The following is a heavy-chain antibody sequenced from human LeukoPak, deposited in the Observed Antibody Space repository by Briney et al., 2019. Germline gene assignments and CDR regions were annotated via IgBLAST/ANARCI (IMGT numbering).Heavy chain of an antibody. CDR2: IKHSGST. CDR3: ARGVGAAAGLPPFNY. J-gene: IGHJ4*02. V-gene: IGHV4-34*01. Sequence: SETLSLTCAVYGGSFSGYYWSWIRQPPGKGLEWIGEIKHSGSTNYNPSLKSRVTISVDTSKKHFSLKLSSVTAADTAVYYCARGVGAAAGLPPFNYWGQGTLVTVSS. D-gene: IGHD6-13*01. CDR1: GGSFSGYY.